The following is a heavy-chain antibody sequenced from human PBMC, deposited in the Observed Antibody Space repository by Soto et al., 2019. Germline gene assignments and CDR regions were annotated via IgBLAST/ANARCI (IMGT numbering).Heavy chain of an antibody. CDR1: GGTFSSYA. CDR2: IIPIFGTA. Sequence: GASVKVSCKASGGTFSSYAISWVRQAPGQGLEWMGGIIPIFGTANYAQKFQGRVTITADKSTSTAYMELSSLRSEDTAVYYCAQDCSSTSCCSNWGQGTLVTVSS. V-gene: IGHV1-69*06. CDR3: AQDCSSTSCCSN. J-gene: IGHJ4*02. D-gene: IGHD2-2*01.